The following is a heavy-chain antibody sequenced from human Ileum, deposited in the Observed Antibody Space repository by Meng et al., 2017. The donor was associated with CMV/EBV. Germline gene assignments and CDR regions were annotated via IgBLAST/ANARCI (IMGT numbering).Heavy chain of an antibody. CDR3: ARHNQTAASGADY. CDR2: IYPGDSDT. D-gene: IGHD2-8*02. CDR1: GYSFTNYW. V-gene: IGHV5-51*01. J-gene: IGHJ4*02. Sequence: GGSLRLSCKGSGYSFTNYWIGWVRQMPGKGLEWMGTIYPGDSDTIYSPSFQGQVTISADKSISTAYLQWSSLKASDTAMYYCARHNQTAASGADYWGQGTLVTVSS.